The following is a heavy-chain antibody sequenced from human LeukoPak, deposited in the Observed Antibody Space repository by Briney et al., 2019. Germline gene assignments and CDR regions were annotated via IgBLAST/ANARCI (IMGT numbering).Heavy chain of an antibody. Sequence: GASVKVSCKASGYTFTNYGITWVRQTPGQGLEWMGWISAYNGHTKYAQKIQGRVTVTTDTSTSTAYMELRSLRSDDTAVYYCARGGPAYYYDSSGYYYNAWGQGTLVTVSS. CDR3: ARGGPAYYYDSSGYYYNA. J-gene: IGHJ4*02. D-gene: IGHD3-22*01. CDR1: GYTFTNYG. CDR2: ISAYNGHT. V-gene: IGHV1-18*01.